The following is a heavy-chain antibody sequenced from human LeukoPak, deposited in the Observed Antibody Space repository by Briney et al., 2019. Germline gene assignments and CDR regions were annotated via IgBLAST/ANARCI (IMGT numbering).Heavy chain of an antibody. D-gene: IGHD6-25*01. CDR2: MSYDGSNK. J-gene: IGHJ4*02. CDR1: GFIFSDYA. V-gene: IGHV3-30*04. Sequence: GGSLRLSCAASGFIFSDYAMHWVRQAPGKGLEWVAVMSYDGSNKYYADSVRGRFTISRDNSKNTLYLQMNSLRAEDTAVYYCARDGTRYSTGKFFDSWGQGTLVTVSS. CDR3: ARDGTRYSTGKFFDS.